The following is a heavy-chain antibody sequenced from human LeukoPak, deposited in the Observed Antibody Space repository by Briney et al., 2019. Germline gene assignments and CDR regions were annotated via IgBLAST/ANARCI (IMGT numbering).Heavy chain of an antibody. J-gene: IGHJ5*02. V-gene: IGHV4-4*09. CDR3: ARLRSTSSYVNWFDL. Sequence: SETLSLTCTVSGGSISSYYWSWIRQPPGKGLEWIGDIYTSGSTNFNPSLKSRVTMSLDTSKNQFSLKLTSVTAAETAVYYCARLRSTSSYVNWFDLWGQGTLVTVSS. CDR1: GGSISSYY. CDR2: IYTSGST. D-gene: IGHD6-6*01.